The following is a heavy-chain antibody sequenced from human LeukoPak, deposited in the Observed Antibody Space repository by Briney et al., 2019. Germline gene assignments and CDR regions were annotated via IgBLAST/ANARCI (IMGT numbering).Heavy chain of an antibody. V-gene: IGHV3-33*01. Sequence: RSGGSLRLSCAASGFTFSSYGMHWVRQAPGKGLEWVAVIWYDGSNKYYADSVKGRFTISRDNSKNTLYLQMNSLRAEDTAVYYCARGSPHDYGDNPFDYWGQGTLVTVSS. J-gene: IGHJ4*02. D-gene: IGHD4-17*01. CDR3: ARGSPHDYGDNPFDY. CDR1: GFTFSSYG. CDR2: IWYDGSNK.